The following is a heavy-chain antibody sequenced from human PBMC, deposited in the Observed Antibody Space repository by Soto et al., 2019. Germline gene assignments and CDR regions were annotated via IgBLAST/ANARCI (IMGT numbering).Heavy chain of an antibody. J-gene: IGHJ4*02. V-gene: IGHV2-5*02. CDR1: GFSLSASGVA. CDR3: AQRLKRGGIRFDY. CDR2: IYWDDTK. D-gene: IGHD1-20*01. Sequence: QITLKESGPTLVKPTQTLTLTCSFSGFSLSASGVAVGWIRQPPGKALEWLGIIYWDDTKRYSPSLESRVTITKDRSKNQVVHTMSDVDPADTSTYYCAQRLKRGGIRFDYWGQGTVVTVSS.